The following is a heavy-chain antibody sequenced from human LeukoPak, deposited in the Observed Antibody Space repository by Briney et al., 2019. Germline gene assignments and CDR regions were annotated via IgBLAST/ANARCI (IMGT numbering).Heavy chain of an antibody. D-gene: IGHD3-10*01. J-gene: IGHJ4*02. CDR3: ARDKKSGESSEIDY. CDR2: INRDGSTT. Sequence: GGSLRLSGAASGFTFSNHWVLWVRQAPGKGRVWVSRINRDGSTTKYADSVKGRFTVSSDNAKNTLNLQMNSLRAEDTAVYYGARDKKSGESSEIDYWGQGTLVTVSS. CDR1: GFTFSNHW. V-gene: IGHV3-74*03.